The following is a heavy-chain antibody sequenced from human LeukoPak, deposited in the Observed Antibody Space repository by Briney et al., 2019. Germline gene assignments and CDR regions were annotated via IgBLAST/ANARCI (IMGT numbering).Heavy chain of an antibody. V-gene: IGHV3-66*01. Sequence: PGGSLRLSFAASGFTFSNAWMSWVRQAPGKGLEWVSIIYRGGSTYYTDSVRGRFTIARDEFKNTVHLQMNSLRAEDTAVYYCARGGAVPSSGYTNYFDYWGQGTLVTASS. CDR1: GFTFSNAW. J-gene: IGHJ4*02. CDR3: ARGGAVPSSGYTNYFDY. D-gene: IGHD3-22*01. CDR2: IYRGGST.